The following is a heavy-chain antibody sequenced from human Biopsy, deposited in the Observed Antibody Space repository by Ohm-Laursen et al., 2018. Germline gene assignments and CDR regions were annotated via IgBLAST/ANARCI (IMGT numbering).Heavy chain of an antibody. V-gene: IGHV4-59*08. CDR2: IYYSGST. CDR3: ARLWGGYHFHGMDV. Sequence: SDTLSLTCTVSGGSISSYYWSWTRQPPGKGLECIGYIYYSGSTNYSPSLKSRVTMSVDTSKNQFSLKLSSVTAADTAVYYCARLWGGYHFHGMDVWGQGTTVTVSS. D-gene: IGHD7-27*01. CDR1: GGSISSYY. J-gene: IGHJ6*02.